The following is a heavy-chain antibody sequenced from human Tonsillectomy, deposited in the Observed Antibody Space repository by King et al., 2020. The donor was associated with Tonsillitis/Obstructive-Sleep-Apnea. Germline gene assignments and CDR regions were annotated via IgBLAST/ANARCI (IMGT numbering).Heavy chain of an antibody. Sequence: VQLVESGGGLVKPGRSLRLSCTASGFTFGDYAMSWFRQAPGEGLEWVGFIRSKADGGTTEYAASVKGKFTISRDDSKNIAYLQMNSLKTEDTAVYYCTRDDRWIHYYYMDVWGKGTAVTVSS. CDR3: TRDDRWIHYYYMDV. J-gene: IGHJ6*03. V-gene: IGHV3-49*05. CDR1: GFTFGDYA. CDR2: IRSKADGGTT. D-gene: IGHD2-2*03.